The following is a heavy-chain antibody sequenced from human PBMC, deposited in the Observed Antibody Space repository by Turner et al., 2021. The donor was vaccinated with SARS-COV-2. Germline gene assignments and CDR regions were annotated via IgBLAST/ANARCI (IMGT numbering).Heavy chain of an antibody. Sequence: EVQLVVSGGGLVEPGGSLRVSCAASGFTFSTTWMTWARQAPGKGLEWVGRIKSKIDGGTVDYAAPVKGRFTISRDDSEDTLYMQMNSLKTEDTAVYYCATANKFYDYMDVWGEGATVTVSS. J-gene: IGHJ6*03. CDR2: IKSKIDGGTV. CDR1: GFTFSTTW. CDR3: ATANKFYDYMDV. V-gene: IGHV3-15*01.